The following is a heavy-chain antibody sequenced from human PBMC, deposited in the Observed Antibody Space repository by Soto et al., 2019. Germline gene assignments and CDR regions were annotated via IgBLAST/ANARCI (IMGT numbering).Heavy chain of an antibody. V-gene: IGHV1-18*01. D-gene: IGHD5-12*01. Sequence: ASVKVSCKASGYTFTTYDISWVRQAPGQGLEWMGRISTYNGNTNYPQSLQGRLTMTTDTSTTTAYMELRSLRSDDTAVYYCARRQWLRIFDYWGQGTLVTVSS. CDR3: ARRQWLRIFDY. J-gene: IGHJ4*02. CDR1: GYTFTTYD. CDR2: ISTYNGNT.